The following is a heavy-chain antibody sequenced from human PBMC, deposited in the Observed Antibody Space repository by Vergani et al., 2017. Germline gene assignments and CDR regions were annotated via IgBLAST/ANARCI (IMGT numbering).Heavy chain of an antibody. CDR3: ARDLSLHSGYDYYYYYYMDV. Sequence: QVQLQESGPGLVKPSQTLSLTCTVSGGSISSGGYYWSWIRQHPGKGLEWIGYIYYSGSTNYNPSLKSRVTMSVDTSKNQFSLKLSSVTAADTAVYYCARDLSLHSGYDYYYYYYMDVWGKGTTVTVSS. J-gene: IGHJ6*03. CDR2: IYYSGST. V-gene: IGHV4-31*03. D-gene: IGHD5-12*01. CDR1: GGSISSGGYY.